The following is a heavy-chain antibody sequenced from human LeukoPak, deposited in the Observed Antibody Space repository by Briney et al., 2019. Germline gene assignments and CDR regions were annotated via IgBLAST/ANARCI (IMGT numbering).Heavy chain of an antibody. V-gene: IGHV4-31*03. CDR1: GGSISSGGYY. CDR2: IYYSGST. CDR3: ARVASSSDWYSWFDP. Sequence: PSETLSLACTVSGGSISSGGYYWSWIRQHPGKGLEWIGYIYYSGSTYYNPSLKSRIIMSVDTSKNQFSLNLSSVTAADTAVYYCARVASSSDWYSWFDPWGQGTLVTVSS. J-gene: IGHJ5*02. D-gene: IGHD6-19*01.